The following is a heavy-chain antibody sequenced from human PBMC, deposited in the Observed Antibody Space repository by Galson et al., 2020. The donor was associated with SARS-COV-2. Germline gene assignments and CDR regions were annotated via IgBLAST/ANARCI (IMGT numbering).Heavy chain of an antibody. CDR2: ISYDGSNK. CDR1: GFTFSSYG. V-gene: IGHV3-30*18. J-gene: IGHJ4*02. Sequence: GGSLRLSCAASGFTFSSYGMHWVRQAPGKGLEWVAVISYDGSNKYYADSVKGRFTISRDNSKNTLYLQMNSLRAEDTAVYYCAKDQKGVVVVPAASLLDYWGQGTLVTVSS. CDR3: AKDQKGVVVVPAASLLDY. D-gene: IGHD2-2*01.